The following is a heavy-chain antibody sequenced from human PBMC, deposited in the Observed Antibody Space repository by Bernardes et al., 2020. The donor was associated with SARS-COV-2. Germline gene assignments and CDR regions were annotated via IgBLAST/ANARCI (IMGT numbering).Heavy chain of an antibody. V-gene: IGHV1-46*01. Sequence: ASVKVSCKASGYTFTFYYIQWVRQAPGQGLEWMGIIDPSGGTTDHAQKFQGRVTVTRDTSTSTVYMELSSLRSEDTAVYYCARAPSDYYGMDVWGQGTTVTVSS. J-gene: IGHJ6*02. CDR2: IDPSGGTT. CDR1: GYTFTFYY. CDR3: ARAPSDYYGMDV.